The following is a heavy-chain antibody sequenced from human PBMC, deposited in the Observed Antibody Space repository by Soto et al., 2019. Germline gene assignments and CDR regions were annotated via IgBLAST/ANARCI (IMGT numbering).Heavy chain of an antibody. D-gene: IGHD3-22*01. CDR1: GYTFTSYY. Sequence: ASVKVSCKASGYTFTSYYMHWVRQAPGQGLEWMGIINPSGGSTSYAQKFQGRVTMTRDTSTSTVYMELSSLRSEDTAVYYCAREGSGYYGINYFDYWGQGTMVTVSS. CDR3: AREGSGYYGINYFDY. V-gene: IGHV1-46*01. J-gene: IGHJ4*02. CDR2: INPSGGST.